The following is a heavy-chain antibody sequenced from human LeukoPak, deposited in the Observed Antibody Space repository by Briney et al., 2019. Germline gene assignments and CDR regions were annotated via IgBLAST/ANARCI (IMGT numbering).Heavy chain of an antibody. J-gene: IGHJ4*02. CDR2: IRSKANSYAT. CDR1: GFTFSGSA. CDR3: TRRYYDSSGVYFDY. D-gene: IGHD3-22*01. Sequence: GGSLRLSCAASGFTFSGSAMHWVRQASGKGLEWVGRIRSKANSYATAYAASVKGRFTISRDDSKNTAYLQMNSLKTEDTAVYYCTRRYYDSSGVYFDYWGQGTLVTVSS. V-gene: IGHV3-73*01.